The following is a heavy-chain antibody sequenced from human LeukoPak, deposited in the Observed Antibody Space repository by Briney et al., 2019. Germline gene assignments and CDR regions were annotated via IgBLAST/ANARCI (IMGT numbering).Heavy chain of an antibody. CDR1: GFNFCNYA. CDR3: ARDRGYSRHQCFDY. Sequence: GGSLSLSCEASGFNFCNYALLGVRQAPGKGREGVTMISFDGSKYYADSVKGRFIISRETSKNTHYLEMNNLRVEDTAVYRCARDRGYSRHQCFDYWGQGVLVTVSS. CDR2: ISFDGSK. V-gene: IGHV3-30*04. D-gene: IGHD3-22*01. J-gene: IGHJ4*02.